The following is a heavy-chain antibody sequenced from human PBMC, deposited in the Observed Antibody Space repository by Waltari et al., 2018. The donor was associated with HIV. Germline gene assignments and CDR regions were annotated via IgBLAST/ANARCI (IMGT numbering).Heavy chain of an antibody. CDR3: ARGPLPYCSGGSCYWNAFDI. V-gene: IGHV1-69*01. CDR1: GGTFSSYA. D-gene: IGHD2-15*01. J-gene: IGHJ3*02. CDR2: ITPIFGTA. Sequence: QVQLVQSGAEVKKPGSSVKVSCKASGGTFSSYAISWVRQAPGPGIEWMGGITPIFGTANYAQKFQGRVTITADESTSTAYMELSSLRSEDTAVYYCARGPLPYCSGGSCYWNAFDIWGQGTMVTVSS.